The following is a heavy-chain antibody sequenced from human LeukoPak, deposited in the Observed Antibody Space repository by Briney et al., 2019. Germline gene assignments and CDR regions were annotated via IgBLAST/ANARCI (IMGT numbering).Heavy chain of an antibody. CDR1: GFTFSSYS. CDR2: ISSSSSYI. J-gene: IGHJ6*02. D-gene: IGHD2-15*01. V-gene: IGHV3-21*01. Sequence: PGGSLRLSCAASGFTFSSYSMNWVRQAPGKGLEWVSSISSSSSYIYYADSVKGRFTISRDNAKNSLYLQMNSLRAEDTAVYYCARALDLYCSGGSCYSELGLQYYYYGMDVWGQGTTVTVSS. CDR3: ARALDLYCSGGSCYSELGLQYYYYGMDV.